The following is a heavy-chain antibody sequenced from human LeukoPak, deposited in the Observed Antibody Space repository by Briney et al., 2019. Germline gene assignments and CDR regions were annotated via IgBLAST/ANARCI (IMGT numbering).Heavy chain of an antibody. CDR3: ARLRVVPAHTSPYYMDV. V-gene: IGHV4-39*01. CDR2: IYYSGST. D-gene: IGHD2-2*01. J-gene: IGHJ6*03. CDR1: GGSISSSDYY. Sequence: PSETLSLTCTVSGGSISSSDYYWGWIRQPPGKGLEWIGSIYYSGSTYYNPSLKSRVTISVDTSKNQFSLKLSSVTAADTAVYYCARLRVVPAHTSPYYMDVWGKGTTVTVSS.